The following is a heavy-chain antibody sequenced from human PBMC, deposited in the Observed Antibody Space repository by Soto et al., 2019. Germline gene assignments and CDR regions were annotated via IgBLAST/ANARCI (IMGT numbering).Heavy chain of an antibody. D-gene: IGHD3-16*01. V-gene: IGHV2-70*04. J-gene: IGHJ6*02. Sequence: SGPTLVNPTQTLALTCTFSGFSLSTTGMRVSWIRQPPGKALEWLARIDWDDDKYYSTTLRTRLTISKATTENQVVLTMTNMDPLDTATYYCARTAPEKGSPFGMDVWGQGTTVTVSS. CDR2: IDWDDDK. CDR3: ARTAPEKGSPFGMDV. CDR1: GFSLSTTGMR.